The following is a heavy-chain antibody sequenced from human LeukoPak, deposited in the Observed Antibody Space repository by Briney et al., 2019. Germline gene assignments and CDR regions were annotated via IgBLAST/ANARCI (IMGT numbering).Heavy chain of an antibody. Sequence: SETLSLTCTVSGDSIRNYYWSWIRQPPGKGLEWIAFIHTSGDTNYNPSLKTRATISVDMPKNQFSLRLGSVTAADTAVYYCARHAADYYMDVWGQGTTVTVSS. CDR2: IHTSGDT. CDR1: GDSIRNYY. CDR3: ARHAADYYMDV. D-gene: IGHD6-25*01. J-gene: IGHJ6*03. V-gene: IGHV4-4*09.